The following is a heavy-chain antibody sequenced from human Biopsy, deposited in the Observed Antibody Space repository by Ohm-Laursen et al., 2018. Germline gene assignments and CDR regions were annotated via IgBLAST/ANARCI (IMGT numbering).Heavy chain of an antibody. V-gene: IGHV4-31*01. Sequence: SETLSLTCTVSGGSFTGHYWSWIRQRPGKGLEWIGYIFNSANTYYNQSLKNLITISGDTSKNQFSLKLNSATAADTAVYYCARGDYFDSNGYFWFDPWGQGTLVTVSS. CDR1: GGSFTGHY. CDR3: ARGDYFDSNGYFWFDP. CDR2: IFNSANT. D-gene: IGHD3-22*01. J-gene: IGHJ5*02.